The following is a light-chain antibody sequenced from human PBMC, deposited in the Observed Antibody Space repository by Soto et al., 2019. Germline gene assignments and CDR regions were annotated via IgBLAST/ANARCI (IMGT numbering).Light chain of an antibody. Sequence: EIVLTQSPGTLSLSPGERATLSCRASQSVSSSYLAWYQQKPGQAPRLLIYGASSRATGIPDRFSGSGSGTDFTLTISRLGPEDFAVYYCQQYGSSRWTVGQGTKVDIK. V-gene: IGKV3-20*01. CDR3: QQYGSSRWT. CDR1: QSVSSSY. CDR2: GAS. J-gene: IGKJ1*01.